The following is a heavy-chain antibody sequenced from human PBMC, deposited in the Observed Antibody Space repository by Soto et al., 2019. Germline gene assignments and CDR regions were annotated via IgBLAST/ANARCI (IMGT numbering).Heavy chain of an antibody. D-gene: IGHD2-2*03. CDR3: ARDGSYYYYMDV. V-gene: IGHV3-21*01. CDR1: GFTFSSYS. CDR2: ISSSSSYI. J-gene: IGHJ6*03. Sequence: GGSLRLSCAASGFTFSSYSMNWVRQAPGKGLEWVSSISSSSSYIYYADSVKGRFTISRDNAKNSLYLQMNSLRAEGTAVYYCARDGSYYYYMDVWGKGTTVTVSS.